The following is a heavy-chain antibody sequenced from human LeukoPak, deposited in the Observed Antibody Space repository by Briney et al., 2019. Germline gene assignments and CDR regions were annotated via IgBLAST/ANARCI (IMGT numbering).Heavy chain of an antibody. D-gene: IGHD1-26*01. Sequence: SVTLSLTCAVYSGTFSGYQWTWIRQPPGKGLEWIGQIDHTGRTNHNPSLKGRVTISVDTSKNQFSLMLSSVTAADTAVYYCARVGATISWGQGTQVTVSS. V-gene: IGHV4-34*01. J-gene: IGHJ5*02. CDR3: ARVGATIS. CDR1: SGTFSGYQ. CDR2: IDHTGRT.